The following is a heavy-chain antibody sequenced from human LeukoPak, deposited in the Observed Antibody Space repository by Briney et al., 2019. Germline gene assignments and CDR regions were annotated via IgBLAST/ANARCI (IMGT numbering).Heavy chain of an antibody. CDR2: IYHSGST. Sequence: SGTLSLTCAVSGYSISSGYYWGWIRQPPGEGLEWIGSIYHSGSTYYNPSLKSRVTISVDTSKNQFSLKLSSVTAADTAVYYCARQYRSSPFDYWGQGTLVTVSS. CDR1: GYSISSGYY. V-gene: IGHV4-38-2*01. D-gene: IGHD5-18*01. CDR3: ARQYRSSPFDY. J-gene: IGHJ4*02.